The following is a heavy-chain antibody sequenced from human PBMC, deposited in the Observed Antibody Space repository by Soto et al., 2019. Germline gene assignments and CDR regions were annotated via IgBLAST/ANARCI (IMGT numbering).Heavy chain of an antibody. CDR1: GVTFSSYA. CDR2: ISGSGGST. J-gene: IGHJ4*02. V-gene: IGHV3-23*01. CDR3: AKGAYCGGDCYLTSAFDY. D-gene: IGHD2-21*02. Sequence: EVLLLESGGGLVQPGGSLRLSCAASGVTFSSYAMSWVRQAPGKGLEWVSAISGSGGSTYYADSVKGRFTISRDKSKNTLYLQMNSLRAEDTAVYYCAKGAYCGGDCYLTSAFDYWGQGTLVTVSS.